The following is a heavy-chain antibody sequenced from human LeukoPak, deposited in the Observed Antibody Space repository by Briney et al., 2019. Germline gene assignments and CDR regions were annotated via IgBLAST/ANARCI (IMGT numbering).Heavy chain of an antibody. J-gene: IGHJ3*02. CDR3: ARRQGAFDI. Sequence: GASVKVSCKVSGYTLTEVSIHWVRQAPGKGLEWMAGFDPDDGETIYAQKFQGRVTMTEDTSTDTAYMELSRLRSDDTAVYYCARRQGAFDIWGQGTMVTVSS. CDR1: GYTLTEVS. V-gene: IGHV1-24*01. CDR2: FDPDDGET.